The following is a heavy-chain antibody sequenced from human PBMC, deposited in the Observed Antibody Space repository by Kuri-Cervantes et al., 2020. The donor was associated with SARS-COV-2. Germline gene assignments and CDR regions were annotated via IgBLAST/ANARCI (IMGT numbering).Heavy chain of an antibody. J-gene: IGHJ4*02. V-gene: IGHV1-3*01. CDR3: ARDRITMVRGVIIEDDY. CDR2: INASNGNT. Sequence: ASVKVSCKASGYTFTSYAMHWVRQAPGQRLEWMGWINASNGNTKYSQKFQGRVTITRDTSESTAYMELRSLRSEDTAVYYCARDRITMVRGVIIEDDYWGQGTRVTVSS. D-gene: IGHD3-10*01. CDR1: GYTFTSYA.